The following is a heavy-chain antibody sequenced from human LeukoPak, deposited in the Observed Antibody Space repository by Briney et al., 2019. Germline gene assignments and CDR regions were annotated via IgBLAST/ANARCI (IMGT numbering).Heavy chain of an antibody. J-gene: IGHJ3*02. V-gene: IGHV4-4*07. CDR1: AGSISSYY. CDR2: IYTNGST. Sequence: PSETLSLTCTVSAGSISSYYSSCIRQPAGKGLEWIGCIYTNGSTNYNPSLKSRVAMSIDTSKNQFSLNLISVTAADTAVYYCATCTIFRVGNAFDIWGQGTVVTVSS. D-gene: IGHD3-3*01. CDR3: ATCTIFRVGNAFDI.